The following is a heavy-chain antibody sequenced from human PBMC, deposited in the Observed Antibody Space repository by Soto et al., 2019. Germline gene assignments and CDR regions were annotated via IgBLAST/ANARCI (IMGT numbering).Heavy chain of an antibody. CDR2: ISGYNGNT. Sequence: QVQLVQSGAEVKKPGASVKVSCKTSGYNFTSYGISWVRQAPGQGLEWMGWISGYNGNTNYAQKLQGRVTMTTDTPTSTAYMELRSLRSDDTAVYYWAREEVGGGLVRGDHWFDPWGQGTLVTVSS. V-gene: IGHV1-18*01. CDR3: AREEVGGGLVRGDHWFDP. D-gene: IGHD3-10*01. CDR1: GYNFTSYG. J-gene: IGHJ5*02.